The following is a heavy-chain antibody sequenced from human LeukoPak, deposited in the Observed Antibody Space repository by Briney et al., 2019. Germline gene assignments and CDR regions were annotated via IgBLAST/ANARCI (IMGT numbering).Heavy chain of an antibody. D-gene: IGHD3-22*01. V-gene: IGHV4-59*08. CDR3: ARGVSYYDSSGYYNEYFQH. Sequence: KASETLSLTCTVSGGSISSYYWSWIRQPPGKGLEWIGYIYCSGSTNYNPSLKSRVTISVDTSKNQFSLKLSSVTAADTAVYYCARGVSYYDSSGYYNEYFQHWGQGTLVTVSS. CDR2: IYCSGST. J-gene: IGHJ1*01. CDR1: GGSISSYY.